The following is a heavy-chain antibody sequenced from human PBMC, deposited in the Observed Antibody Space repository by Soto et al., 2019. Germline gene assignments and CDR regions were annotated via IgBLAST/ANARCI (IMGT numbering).Heavy chain of an antibody. D-gene: IGHD5-12*01. V-gene: IGHV3-30*18. CDR3: AKGRSECEQRYEYSFDY. CDR2: ISYHGGDK. Sequence: GGSLRLSCAASGFTFSRYDMHWVRQAPGKGLEWVAGISYHGGDKYSADSVKGRFAISRDNSKNTLYLQMSSLTGEDTGVYYCAKGRSECEQRYEYSFDYWGRGTLVTVSS. J-gene: IGHJ4*02. CDR1: GFTFSRYD.